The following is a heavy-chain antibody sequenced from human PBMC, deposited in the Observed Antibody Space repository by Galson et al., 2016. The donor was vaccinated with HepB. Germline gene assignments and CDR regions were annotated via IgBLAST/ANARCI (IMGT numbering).Heavy chain of an antibody. J-gene: IGHJ2*01. CDR1: GFTFTNYG. CDR3: AKAPAAAREGVYWYFDL. V-gene: IGHV3-30*18. Sequence: SLRLSCAASGFTFTNYGMHWVRQAPGKRLDWVAVISFDGNHEYYADSVKGRFTISRDNSKNTLYLQLDSLRTEDTAVYFCAKAPAAAREGVYWYFDLWGRGTLVTVSS. D-gene: IGHD6-25*01. CDR2: ISFDGNHE.